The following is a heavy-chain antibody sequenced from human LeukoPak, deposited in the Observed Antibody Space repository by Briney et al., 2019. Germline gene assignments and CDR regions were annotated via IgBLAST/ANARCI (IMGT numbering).Heavy chain of an antibody. Sequence: SQTLSLTCAISGDSVSSNSATWNWIRQSPSRGLEWLGRTYYRSKWYKYYAVSVKGRITINPDTSKNQFSLQLNSVTPEDTAVYYCARALTPSSWYPLPSGDTLDYWGQGTLVTVSS. CDR3: ARALTPSSWYPLPSGDTLDY. J-gene: IGHJ4*02. CDR1: GDSVSSNSAT. CDR2: TYYRSKWYK. D-gene: IGHD6-13*01. V-gene: IGHV6-1*01.